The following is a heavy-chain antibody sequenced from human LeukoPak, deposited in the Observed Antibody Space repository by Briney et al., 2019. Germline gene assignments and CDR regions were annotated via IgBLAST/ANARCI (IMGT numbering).Heavy chain of an antibody. CDR3: ARGLITGAAGTYYYYGMDV. D-gene: IGHD6-13*01. CDR2: ISNSGGST. Sequence: GGSLRLSCVASGFIFSRYGMHWVRQAPGKGLEYVSAISNSGGSTYYANSVKGRFTISRDNSKNTLYLQMGRLRGEDMAVYYCARGLITGAAGTYYYYGMDVWGQGTTVTVSS. V-gene: IGHV3-64*01. CDR1: GFIFSRYG. J-gene: IGHJ6*02.